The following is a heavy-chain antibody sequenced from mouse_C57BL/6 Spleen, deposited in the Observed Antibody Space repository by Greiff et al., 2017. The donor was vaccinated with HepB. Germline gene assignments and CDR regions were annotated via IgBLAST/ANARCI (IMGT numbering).Heavy chain of an antibody. CDR2: IDPEDGDT. J-gene: IGHJ1*03. D-gene: IGHD1-1*01. CDR1: GFNINDYY. V-gene: IGHV14-2*01. CDR3: ARGHYGSPFDV. Sequence: EVQLQQSGAELVKPGASVKLSCTASGFNINDYYMHWVKQRTEQGLEWIGRIDPEDGDTKYAPKFQGKATITVHTSSNTAYLQLSSLTSEDTAVYYCARGHYGSPFDVWGTGTTVTVSS.